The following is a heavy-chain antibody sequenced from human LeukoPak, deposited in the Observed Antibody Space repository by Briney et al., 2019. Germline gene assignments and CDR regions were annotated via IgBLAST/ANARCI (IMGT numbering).Heavy chain of an antibody. V-gene: IGHV4-4*07. D-gene: IGHD6-13*01. CDR3: ARSPPQGIAAAGNWFDP. Sequence: PSETLSLTCTVSGGSISSYYWSWIRQPAGKGLEWIGRIYTSGSTNYNPSLKSRVTMSVDTSKNQFSLKLSSVTAADTAVYYCARSPPQGIAAAGNWFDPWGQGTLVTVSS. CDR2: IYTSGST. J-gene: IGHJ5*02. CDR1: GGSISSYY.